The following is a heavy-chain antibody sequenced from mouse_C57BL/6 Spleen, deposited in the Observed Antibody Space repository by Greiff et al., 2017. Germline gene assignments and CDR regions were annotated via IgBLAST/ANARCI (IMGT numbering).Heavy chain of an antibody. Sequence: SGPELVKPGASVQLSCKASGYTFTDSYMDWVKQSPGKSLEWIGDINPNNGGTIYNQKFKGKATLTVDTSSRTAYMELRSLTSEDPAVYYCARNGIRKVVAKAYSFDYWGQGTTLTVSS. J-gene: IGHJ2*01. V-gene: IGHV1-18*01. D-gene: IGHD1-1*01. CDR3: ARNGIRKVVAKAYSFDY. CDR2: INPNNGGT. CDR1: GYTFTDSY.